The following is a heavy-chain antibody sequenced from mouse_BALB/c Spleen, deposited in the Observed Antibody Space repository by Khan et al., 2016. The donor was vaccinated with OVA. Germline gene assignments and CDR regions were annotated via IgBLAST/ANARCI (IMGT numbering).Heavy chain of an antibody. V-gene: IGHV1S41*01. CDR1: GYTFTSYW. CDR2: IGPGSSNT. Sequence: DLVKPGTSVKLSCKASGYTFTSYWINWIKQRPGQGLEWIGRIGPGSSNTYYNEMFKGKAALTVDTSSTTAYIQFSSLSSEDSAVYFCERENYYGRTYYAMDYWGQGTSVTVSS. CDR3: ERENYYGRTYYAMDY. J-gene: IGHJ4*01. D-gene: IGHD1-1*01.